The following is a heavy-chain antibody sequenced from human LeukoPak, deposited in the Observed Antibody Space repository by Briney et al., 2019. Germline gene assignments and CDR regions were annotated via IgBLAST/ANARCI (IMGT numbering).Heavy chain of an antibody. CDR1: GFTFRTYS. Sequence: GGSLRLSCAASGFTFRTYSMIWVRQAPGRGLEWISYISADGGRRYYADSVKGRLTISRDDAKNSVYLQMNNLRAEDTAVYYCARDPAPFDSYFDYWGQGSLVTVSS. J-gene: IGHJ4*02. CDR3: ARDPAPFDSYFDY. V-gene: IGHV3-48*01. D-gene: IGHD2-2*01. CDR2: ISADGGRR.